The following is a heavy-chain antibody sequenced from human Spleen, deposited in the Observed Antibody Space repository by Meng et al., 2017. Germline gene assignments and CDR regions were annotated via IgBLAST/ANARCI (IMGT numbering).Heavy chain of an antibody. Sequence: GGSLRLSCAASGFTFSSYAMHWVRQAPGKGLEWVAVISYDGSNKYYADSVKGRFTISRDNSKNTLYLQMNSLRAEDTAVYYCARDAFGYFDYWGQGTLVTVSS. J-gene: IGHJ4*02. V-gene: IGHV3-30*04. CDR3: ARDAFGYFDY. CDR1: GFTFSSYA. D-gene: IGHD3-10*01. CDR2: ISYDGSNK.